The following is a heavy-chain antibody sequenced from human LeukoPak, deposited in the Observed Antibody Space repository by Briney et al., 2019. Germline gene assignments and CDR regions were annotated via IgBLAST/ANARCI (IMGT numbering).Heavy chain of an antibody. D-gene: IGHD2-21*02. V-gene: IGHV3-11*04. CDR1: GFTFSDYY. Sequence: GGSLRLSCAASGFTFSDYYMSWIRQAPGKGLEWVSYISSSGSTIYYADSVKGRSTISRDNAKNSLYLQMNSLRAEDTAVYYCARQAYCGGDCYFVAFDIWGQGTMVTVSS. CDR3: ARQAYCGGDCYFVAFDI. CDR2: ISSSGSTI. J-gene: IGHJ3*02.